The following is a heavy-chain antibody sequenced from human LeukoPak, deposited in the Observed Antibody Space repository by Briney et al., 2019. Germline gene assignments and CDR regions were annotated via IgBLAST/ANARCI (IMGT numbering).Heavy chain of an antibody. CDR1: GFTFSSYA. V-gene: IGHV3-23*01. CDR2: ISGSGGGT. D-gene: IGHD3-3*01. J-gene: IGHJ6*03. Sequence: GGSLRLSCVTSGFTFSSYAMSWVRQAPGKGLEWVSAISGSGGGTYYADSVKGRFTISRDNSKNTLYLQMNRLRAEDTAVYYCASPDPTYYDFWSGYLLIGGYYMDVWGKGTTVTVSS. CDR3: ASPDPTYYDFWSGYLLIGGYYMDV.